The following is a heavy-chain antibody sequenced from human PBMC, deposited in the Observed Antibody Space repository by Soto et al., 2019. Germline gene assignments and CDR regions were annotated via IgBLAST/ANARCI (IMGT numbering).Heavy chain of an antibody. Sequence: QVQLVQSGAEVKKPGSLVTVSCKASGGTFSSYTKNWVRQAPGQGLEWMGGIIPIFGTANYAQKFQGRVTITADESTSTAYMELSSLRSEDTAVYYCARGNHRWLQLWYFDLWGRGTLVTVSS. J-gene: IGHJ2*01. CDR1: GGTFSSYT. V-gene: IGHV1-69*12. CDR2: IIPIFGTA. D-gene: IGHD5-12*01. CDR3: ARGNHRWLQLWYFDL.